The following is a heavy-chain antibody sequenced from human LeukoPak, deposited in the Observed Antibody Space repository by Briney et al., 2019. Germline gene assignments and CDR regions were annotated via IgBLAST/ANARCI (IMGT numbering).Heavy chain of an antibody. CDR2: IYYSGST. CDR3: ARRLSVGVPGYYYYYMDV. V-gene: IGHV4-39*01. CDR1: GGSISSSSYY. D-gene: IGHD1-26*01. Sequence: SETLSLTCTVSGGSISSSSYYWGWIRQPPGKGLEWIGSIYYSGSTYYNPSLKSRGTISVDTAKNQFSLKLTSVPAADTAVYYCARRLSVGVPGYYYYYMDVWGKGTTVTVSS. J-gene: IGHJ6*03.